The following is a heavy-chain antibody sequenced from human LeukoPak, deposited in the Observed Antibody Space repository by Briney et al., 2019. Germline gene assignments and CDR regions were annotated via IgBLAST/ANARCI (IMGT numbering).Heavy chain of an antibody. Sequence: SETLSLTCAVYGGSFSGYYWSWIRQPPGKGLEWIGEINHSGSTNYNPSLKSRVTISVDTSKNQFSLKLSSVTAADTAVYYCARGTGYYYDSSGPPNLWGQGTLVTVSS. J-gene: IGHJ4*02. CDR3: ARGTGYYYDSSGPPNL. CDR2: INHSGST. V-gene: IGHV4-34*01. CDR1: GGSFSGYY. D-gene: IGHD3-22*01.